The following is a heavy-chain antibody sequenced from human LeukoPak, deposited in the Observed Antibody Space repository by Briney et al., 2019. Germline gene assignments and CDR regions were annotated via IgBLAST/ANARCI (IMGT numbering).Heavy chain of an antibody. V-gene: IGHV4-61*02. Sequence: SETLSLTCTVSGGSISSGSHYWSWIRQPAGKGLEWIVRIYTSGSTTYNPSLKNRVTISVGTSKNQFSLKLSSVTAADTAVYYCARGSLAGLDYWGQGTLVTVSS. J-gene: IGHJ4*02. D-gene: IGHD3/OR15-3a*01. CDR1: GGSISSGSHY. CDR2: IYTSGST. CDR3: ARGSLAGLDY.